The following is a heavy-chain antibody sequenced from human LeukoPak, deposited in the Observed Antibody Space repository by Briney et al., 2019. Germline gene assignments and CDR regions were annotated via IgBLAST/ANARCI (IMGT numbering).Heavy chain of an antibody. Sequence: SETLSLTCTVSGGSICSYYWSWIRQPAGKGLEWIGRIYTSGSTNYNPSLKSRVTISVDTSKNQFSLKLSSVTAADTAVYYCARGLYDSSGYSVMNWFDPWGQGTLVTVSS. CDR3: ARGLYDSSGYSVMNWFDP. CDR2: IYTSGST. V-gene: IGHV4-4*07. CDR1: GGSICSYY. J-gene: IGHJ5*02. D-gene: IGHD3-22*01.